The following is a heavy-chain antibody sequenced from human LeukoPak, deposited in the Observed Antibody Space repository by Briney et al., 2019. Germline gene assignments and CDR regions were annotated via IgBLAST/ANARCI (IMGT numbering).Heavy chain of an antibody. CDR1: GGTFSSYA. V-gene: IGHV1-69*05. D-gene: IGHD3-22*01. J-gene: IGHJ3*02. CDR2: IIPIFGTA. Sequence: GASVKVSCKASGGTFSSYAISWVPQAPGQGLEWMGGIIPIFGTANYAQKFQGRVTITTDESTSTAYMELSSLRSEDTAVYYCARVNYYDSSGGAAFDIWGQGTMVTVSS. CDR3: ARVNYYDSSGGAAFDI.